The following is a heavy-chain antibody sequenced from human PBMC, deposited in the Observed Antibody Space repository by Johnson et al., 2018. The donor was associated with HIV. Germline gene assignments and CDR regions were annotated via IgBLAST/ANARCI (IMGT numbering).Heavy chain of an antibody. CDR2: ISYDGSNK. V-gene: IGHV3-30-3*01. D-gene: IGHD3-22*01. J-gene: IGHJ3*02. CDR3: ARESITMIVVVTHDAFDI. CDR1: GFTFSSYA. Sequence: QMQLVESGGGLVQPGRSLRLSCAASGFTFSSYAMHWVRQAPGKGLEWVAVISYDGSNKYYADSVKGRFTISRDNSKNTLYLQMNSLRAEDTAVYYCARESITMIVVVTHDAFDIWGQGTMVTVSS.